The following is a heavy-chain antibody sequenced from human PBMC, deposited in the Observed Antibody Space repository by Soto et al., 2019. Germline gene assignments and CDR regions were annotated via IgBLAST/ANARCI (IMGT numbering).Heavy chain of an antibody. CDR2: IYPGDSDT. V-gene: IGHV5-51*01. CDR1: GYSFTSSW. D-gene: IGHD3-9*01. J-gene: IGHJ6*02. CDR3: ARQGPSYDILTGYSNSEYYYYGMDV. Sequence: GESLKISCKGSGYSFTSSWIGWVRQMPGKGLEWMGIIYPGDSDTRYSPSFQGQVTISADESISTAYLQWSSLKASDTAMYYCARQGPSYDILTGYSNSEYYYYGMDVWGQGTTVTVSS.